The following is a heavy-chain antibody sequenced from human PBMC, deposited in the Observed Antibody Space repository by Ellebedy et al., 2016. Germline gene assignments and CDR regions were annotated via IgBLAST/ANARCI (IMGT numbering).Heavy chain of an antibody. D-gene: IGHD6-19*01. Sequence: GESLKISXAASGFTFSSYWMSWVRQAPGKGLEWVANIKQDGSEKYYVDSVKGRFTISRDNAKNSLYLQMNSLRAEDTAVYYCAREGYSSGWYAYWGQGTLVTVSS. J-gene: IGHJ4*02. CDR2: IKQDGSEK. CDR1: GFTFSSYW. CDR3: AREGYSSGWYAY. V-gene: IGHV3-7*01.